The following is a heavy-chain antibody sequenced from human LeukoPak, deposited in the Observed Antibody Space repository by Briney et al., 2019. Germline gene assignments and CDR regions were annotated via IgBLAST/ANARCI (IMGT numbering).Heavy chain of an antibody. CDR1: GFTFSSYG. D-gene: IGHD5-24*01. Sequence: GGSLRLSCAASGFTFSSYGMHWVRQAPGKGLEWVAVIAYDGSSEYYADSVKGRFTISRDNSKNTLYLQMNSLRAEDTAVYYCAKDFWQMATTDYWGQGTLVTVSS. V-gene: IGHV3-30*18. CDR3: AKDFWQMATTDY. J-gene: IGHJ4*02. CDR2: IAYDGSSE.